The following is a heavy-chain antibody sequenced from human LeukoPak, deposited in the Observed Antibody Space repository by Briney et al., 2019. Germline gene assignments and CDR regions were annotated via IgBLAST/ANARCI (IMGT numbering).Heavy chain of an antibody. D-gene: IGHD5-18*01. CDR3: ARDFGYSYGYSAFDI. CDR2: INSDGDST. J-gene: IGHJ3*02. CDR1: GFVFEDYT. Sequence: PGGSLRLSCSASGFVFEDYTMHWVRQAPGKGLEWVSLINSDGDSTSYADSVKGRFTISRDNAKNSLYLQMNSLRAEDTALYHCARDFGYSYGYSAFDIWGQGTMVTVSS. V-gene: IGHV3-43*01.